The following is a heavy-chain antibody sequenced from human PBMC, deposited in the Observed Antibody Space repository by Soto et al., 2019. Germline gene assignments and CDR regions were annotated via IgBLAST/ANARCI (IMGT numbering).Heavy chain of an antibody. D-gene: IGHD2-2*01. CDR3: ARARRYCSSTSCSLNWFDP. V-gene: IGHV3-7*02. Sequence: GGSLRLSCTASGFTFSSFWMSWVRQAPGKGLEWVANIKQDGSEMYYVDSVKGRFTISRDNAKNTLYLQMNSLRAEDTAVYYCARARRYCSSTSCSLNWFDPWGQGTLVTVSS. J-gene: IGHJ5*02. CDR2: IKQDGSEM. CDR1: GFTFSSFW.